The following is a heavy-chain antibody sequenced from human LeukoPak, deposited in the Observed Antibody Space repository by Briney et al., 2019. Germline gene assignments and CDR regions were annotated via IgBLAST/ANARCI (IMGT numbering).Heavy chain of an antibody. CDR2: IYYSGST. V-gene: IGHV4-59*01. Sequence: SETLSLTCTVSGGAITNYYWNWIRQPPGKGLEWIAYIYYSGSTNYDPSLKSRVTISLDTSKNQFSLKLTSVTAADTAVYYCVGCPRWLAFDYWGQGAVVTVSS. CDR3: VGCPRWLAFDY. CDR1: GGAITNYY. D-gene: IGHD5-24*01. J-gene: IGHJ4*02.